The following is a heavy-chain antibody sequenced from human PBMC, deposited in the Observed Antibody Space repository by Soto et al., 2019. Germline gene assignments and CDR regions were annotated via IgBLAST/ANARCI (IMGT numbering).Heavy chain of an antibody. CDR3: ARGLRVRYLDWLLADY. Sequence: GGSLRLSCAASGFTFSSYSMNWVRQAPGKGLEWVSSISSSSSYIYYADSVKGRFTISRDNAKNSLYLQMNSLRAEDTAVYYCARGLRVRYLDWLLADYWGQGTLVTVSS. CDR1: GFTFSSYS. CDR2: ISSSSSYI. V-gene: IGHV3-21*01. D-gene: IGHD3-9*01. J-gene: IGHJ4*02.